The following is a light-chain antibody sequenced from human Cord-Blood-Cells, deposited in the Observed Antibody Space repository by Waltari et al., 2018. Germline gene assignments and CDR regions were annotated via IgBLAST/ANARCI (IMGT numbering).Light chain of an antibody. J-gene: IGLJ3*02. CDR1: SCDVGSYNL. V-gene: IGLV2-23*01. CDR3: CSYAGSWV. Sequence: QSALTQPATVSGSPGQSITISCTGTSCDVGSYNLVSWYQQHPGKAPKLMIYEGSKRPSGVSNRFSGSKSGNTASLTISGLQAEDEADYYCCSYAGSWVFGGGTKLTVL. CDR2: EGS.